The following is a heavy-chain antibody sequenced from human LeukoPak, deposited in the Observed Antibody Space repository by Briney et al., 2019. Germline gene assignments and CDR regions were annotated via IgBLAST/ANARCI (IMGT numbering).Heavy chain of an antibody. CDR1: GFTFSSYG. Sequence: GGSLRLSCAASGFTFSSYGMHWVRQAPGKGLEWVAFIRYDGSNKYYADSVKGRFTISRDNSKNTLYLQMNSLRAEDTAVYYCAKDKGSTVVTLRNLQGFDYWGQGTLVTVSS. CDR3: AKDKGSTVVTLRNLQGFDY. CDR2: IRYDGSNK. J-gene: IGHJ4*02. D-gene: IGHD4-23*01. V-gene: IGHV3-30*02.